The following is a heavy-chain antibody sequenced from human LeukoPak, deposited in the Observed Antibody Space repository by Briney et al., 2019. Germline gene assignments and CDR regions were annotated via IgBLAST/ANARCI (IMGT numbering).Heavy chain of an antibody. J-gene: IGHJ3*02. CDR1: GGTFSSYA. CDR2: IIPIFGTA. CDR3: ATSTYYYSNDAFDI. V-gene: IGHV1-69*13. D-gene: IGHD3-10*01. Sequence: SVKVSCKASGGTFSSYAISWVRQAPGQGLEWMGGIIPIFGTANYAQKFQGRVTITADESTSTAYMELSSLRSEDTAVYYCATSTYYYSNDAFDIWGQGTMVTVSS.